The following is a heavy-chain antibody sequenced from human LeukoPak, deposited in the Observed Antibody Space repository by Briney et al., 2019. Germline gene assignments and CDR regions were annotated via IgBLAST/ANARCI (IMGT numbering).Heavy chain of an antibody. CDR1: GFTLRNYW. Sequence: PGGSLRLSCAASGFTLRNYWMHGVRQAPGKWLVWVSRGEGDGSTSTYADSVKGRFTISRDTDKNTLYLQMNSLRAEDMAVYYCTTTDHFDYWGQGTLVTVSS. J-gene: IGHJ4*02. CDR2: GEGDGSTS. CDR3: TTTDHFDY. V-gene: IGHV3-74*03.